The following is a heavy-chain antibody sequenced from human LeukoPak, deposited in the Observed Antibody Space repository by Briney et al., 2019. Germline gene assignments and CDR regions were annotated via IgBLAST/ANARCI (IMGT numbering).Heavy chain of an antibody. CDR3: VRRYGSALYGVFDY. CDR1: GSTFNSYW. D-gene: IGHD6-19*01. J-gene: IGHJ4*02. Sequence: GEALKISCKGSGSTFNSYWIGWVRQMPGAGLEWMGIIYPSDSDTRYSPSFQGQVTISADKSISTAYLQWSSLKASVSVMYYCVRRYGSALYGVFDYWGQGTLVIVSS. V-gene: IGHV5-51*01. CDR2: IYPSDSDT.